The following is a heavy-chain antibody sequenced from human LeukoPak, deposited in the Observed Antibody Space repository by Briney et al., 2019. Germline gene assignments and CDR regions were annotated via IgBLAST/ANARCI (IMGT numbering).Heavy chain of an antibody. D-gene: IGHD6-6*01. J-gene: IGHJ3*02. CDR2: IKQDGSEK. CDR3: ARCARSSIAARPFAFDI. CDR1: GFTFSSYW. Sequence: GGSLRLSCAVSGFTFSSYWMSWVRQAPGMGLEWVANIKQDGSEKYYVDSVKGRFTISRDNAKNSLYLQMNSLRAEDTAVYYCARCARSSIAARPFAFDIWGQGTMVTVSS. V-gene: IGHV3-7*01.